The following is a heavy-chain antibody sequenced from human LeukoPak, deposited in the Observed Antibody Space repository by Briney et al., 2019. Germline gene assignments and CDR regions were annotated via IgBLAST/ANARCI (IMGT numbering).Heavy chain of an antibody. J-gene: IGHJ1*01. CDR2: IIPIFGTA. CDR3: ARDRRANCYDSSGYYFD. CDR1: GGTFSSYA. D-gene: IGHD3-22*01. V-gene: IGHV1-69*05. Sequence: GASVKVSCKASGGTFSSYAISWVRQAPGQGLEWMGGIIPIFGTANYAQKFQGRVTITTDESTSTAYMELSSLRSEDTAVYYCARDRRANCYDSSGYYFDWGQGALVTVSS.